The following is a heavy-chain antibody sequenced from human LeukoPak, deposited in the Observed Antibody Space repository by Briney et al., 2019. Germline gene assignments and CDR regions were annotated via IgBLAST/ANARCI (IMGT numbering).Heavy chain of an antibody. J-gene: IGHJ4*02. CDR2: IYYSGST. CDR1: GGSISSGGYY. V-gene: IGHV4-31*03. Sequence: TPSETLSLTCTVSGGSISSGGYYWSWIRQHPGRGLEWIGYIYYSGSTYYNPSLKSRVTISVDTSKNQFSLKLSSVTAADTAVYYCARDRSPVGATTPIDYWGQGTLVTVSS. D-gene: IGHD1-26*01. CDR3: ARDRSPVGATTPIDY.